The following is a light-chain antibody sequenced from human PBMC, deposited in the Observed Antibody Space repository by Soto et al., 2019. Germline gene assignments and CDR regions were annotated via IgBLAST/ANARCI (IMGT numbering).Light chain of an antibody. Sequence: DIVLTQSPATLSVSPGERATLSCRASQSVSSNLAWYQQKPGQAPRLLIYGASTRATGIPARFSGSGSATEFTLTISSLQSEDFAVYYCQQYNNWPPLTFGGGTKVDIK. J-gene: IGKJ4*01. CDR3: QQYNNWPPLT. CDR1: QSVSSN. CDR2: GAS. V-gene: IGKV3-15*01.